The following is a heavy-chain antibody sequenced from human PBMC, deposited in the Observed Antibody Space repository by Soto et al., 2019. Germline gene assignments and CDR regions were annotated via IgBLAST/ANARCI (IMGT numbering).Heavy chain of an antibody. D-gene: IGHD4-17*01. Sequence: TPSLTCSFSCFSVISGHYYLCWIRQPPGTGMEWIGNIYYSGNSYYNPSLKSRLIISIDTSKEQFSLMVGSVTAADTAVYYCASSTVYGMDLWGQATTVTVS. CDR3: ASSTVYGMDL. V-gene: IGHV4-30-4*01. CDR1: CFSVISGHYY. J-gene: IGHJ6*02. CDR2: IYYSGNS.